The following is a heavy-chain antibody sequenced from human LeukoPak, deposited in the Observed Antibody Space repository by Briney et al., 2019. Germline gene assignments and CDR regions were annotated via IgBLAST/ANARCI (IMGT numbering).Heavy chain of an antibody. J-gene: IGHJ1*01. CDR2: INPNSGGT. CDR3: AIRPYGDYVYFQH. D-gene: IGHD4-17*01. CDR1: GYTFTGYY. V-gene: IGHV1-2*02. Sequence: ASVKVSCKASGYTFTGYYMHWVRQAPGQGLEWMGWINPNSGGTNYAQKLQGRVTMTTDTSTSTAYMELRSLRSDDTAVYYCAIRPYGDYVYFQHWGQGTLVTVSS.